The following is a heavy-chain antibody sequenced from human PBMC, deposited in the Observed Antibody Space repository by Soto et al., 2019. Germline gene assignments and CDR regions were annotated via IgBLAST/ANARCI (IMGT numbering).Heavy chain of an antibody. Sequence: EVQLVESGGGFVQPGGSLRLSCAHSEFTFTSYSMNWVRQAPGKGLEWISYISSSSSTIYYAHTVKGRFTISRDNAKKSLYLQMNSLRDEDTAIYYCARDTILDPWGQGTLVNVSS. D-gene: IGHD2-21*01. J-gene: IGHJ5*02. CDR2: ISSSSSTI. CDR3: ARDTILDP. V-gene: IGHV3-48*02. CDR1: EFTFTSYS.